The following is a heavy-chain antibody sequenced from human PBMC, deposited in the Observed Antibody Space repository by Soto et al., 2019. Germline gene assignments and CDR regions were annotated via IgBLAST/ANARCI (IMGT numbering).Heavy chain of an antibody. CDR3: ARGGGYDAFDY. V-gene: IGHV4-30-2*06. D-gene: IGHD5-12*01. Sequence: QLQLQESGSGLVKPSQTLSLTCTVSGASISYGGYSWSWVRKSPGKGLEWIGYINHLETTFYNPSFESRITLSIDRTKNQFSLNLNYMTAADRAVYYCARGGGYDAFDYWGQGIRVTVSS. CDR2: INHLETT. J-gene: IGHJ4*02. CDR1: GASISYGGYS.